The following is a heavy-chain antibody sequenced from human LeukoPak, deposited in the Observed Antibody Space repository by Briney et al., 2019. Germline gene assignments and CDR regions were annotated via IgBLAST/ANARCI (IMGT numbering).Heavy chain of an antibody. CDR2: INPNSGGT. CDR3: ARDSSYYYDSSGPRGFDY. D-gene: IGHD3-22*01. Sequence: ASVKVSCKASGYTFTGYYMHWVRQAPGQGLEWMGWINPNSGGTNYAQKFQGRVTMTRDTSISTAYMELSRLRSDDTAVCYCARDSSYYYDSSGPRGFDYWGQGTLVTVSS. J-gene: IGHJ4*02. V-gene: IGHV1-2*02. CDR1: GYTFTGYY.